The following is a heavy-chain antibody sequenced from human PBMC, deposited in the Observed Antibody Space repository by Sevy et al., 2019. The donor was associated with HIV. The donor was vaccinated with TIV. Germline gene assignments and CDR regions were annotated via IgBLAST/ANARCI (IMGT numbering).Heavy chain of an antibody. J-gene: IGHJ4*02. CDR2: IHQSGST. CDR1: GYSISTGYY. V-gene: IGHV4-38-2*02. D-gene: IGHD3-22*01. CDR3: ARRTYYSDSTAYYFDY. Sequence: SETLSLTCTVSGYSISTGYYWGWIRQPPGKGLKWIGNIHQSGSTYYNPSLKSRITISVDTSKNQFSLNLISVTAADTAVYYCARRTYYSDSTAYYFDYWGQGTLVTVSS.